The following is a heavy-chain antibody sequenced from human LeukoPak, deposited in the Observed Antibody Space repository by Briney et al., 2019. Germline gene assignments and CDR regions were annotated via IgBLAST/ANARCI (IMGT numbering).Heavy chain of an antibody. CDR1: GGSFSGYY. D-gene: IGHD4-11*01. Sequence: SETLSLTCAVYGGSFSGYYWSWIRQPPGKGLEWIGEINHSGSTNYNPSLKSRVTISVDTSKNQFSLKLSSVTAADTAVYYCARPGPYDYSNYYFDYWGQGTLVTVSS. J-gene: IGHJ4*02. CDR3: ARPGPYDYSNYYFDY. CDR2: INHSGST. V-gene: IGHV4-34*01.